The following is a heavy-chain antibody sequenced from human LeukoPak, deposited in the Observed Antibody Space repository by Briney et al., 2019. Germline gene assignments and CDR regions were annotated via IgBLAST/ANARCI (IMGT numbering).Heavy chain of an antibody. J-gene: IGHJ4*02. CDR3: AKAFWSYYYDSSGYYLDY. V-gene: IGHV3-23*01. Sequence: GGSLRLSCAASGFTFSSYAMSWVRQAPGKGLEWVSAISGSGGSTYYADSVKGRFTISRDNSKNTLYLQMNSLRAEDTAVYYCAKAFWSYYYDSSGYYLDYWGQGTLVTVSS. CDR1: GFTFSSYA. D-gene: IGHD3-22*01. CDR2: ISGSGGST.